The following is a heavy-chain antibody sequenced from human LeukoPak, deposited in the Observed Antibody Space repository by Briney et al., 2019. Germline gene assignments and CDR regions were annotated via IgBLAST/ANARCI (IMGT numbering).Heavy chain of an antibody. CDR2: IDPSSGGT. V-gene: IGHV1-2*04. J-gene: IGHJ4*02. CDR1: GYTFIGYH. CDR3: ARDLNYYGSGRSLDY. D-gene: IGHD3-10*01. Sequence: GASVKVSCKASGYTFIGYHIQWVRQAPGQGLEWMGWIDPSSGGTNYAQKFQGWVTMTRDTSINTAYMELSRLRSNDTAVYYCARDLNYYGSGRSLDYWGQGTLVTVSS.